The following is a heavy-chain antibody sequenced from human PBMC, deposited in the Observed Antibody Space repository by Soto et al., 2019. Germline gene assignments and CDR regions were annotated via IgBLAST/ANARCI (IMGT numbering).Heavy chain of an antibody. J-gene: IGHJ5*02. CDR2: IWHDGNNK. V-gene: IGHV3-33*01. CDR3: VRDFHFDSRGAGDL. CDR1: GFTFSSHG. D-gene: IGHD3-22*01. Sequence: QVQLVESGGGVVQSGRSLRLSCAASGFTFSSHGMHWVRQAPGKGLEWVAVIWHDGNNKYYADSVKGRFTISRDNSKNTLFLQMNNLRAEDTAVYHCVRDFHFDSRGAGDLWGQGTLVTVSS.